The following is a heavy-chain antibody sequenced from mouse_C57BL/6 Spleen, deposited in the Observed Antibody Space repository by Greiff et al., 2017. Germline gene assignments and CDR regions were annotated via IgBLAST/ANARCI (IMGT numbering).Heavy chain of an antibody. CDR1: GYTFTSYW. V-gene: IGHV1-53*01. J-gene: IGHJ3*01. CDR2: INPSNGGT. Sequence: VQLQQPGTELVKPGASVKLSCKASGYTFTSYWMHWVKQRPGQGLEWIGNINPSNGGTNYNEKFKSKATLTVDKSSSTAYMQLSSLTSEDSAVYYCAREKVGELLRSAWFAYWGQGTLVTVSA. CDR3: AREKVGELLRSAWFAY. D-gene: IGHD1-1*01.